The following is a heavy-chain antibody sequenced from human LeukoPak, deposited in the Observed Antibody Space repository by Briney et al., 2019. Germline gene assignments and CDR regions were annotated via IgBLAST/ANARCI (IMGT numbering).Heavy chain of an antibody. J-gene: IGHJ4*02. D-gene: IGHD3-22*01. CDR1: GFTFGEYT. CDR3: ARGRSDSGAYCYFGS. V-gene: IGHV3-30*03. Sequence: SGRSLRLSCAASGFTFGEYTMHWVRQAPSKGLEWVAVISHDGREIYYADSVKGRFTISRDDSMSTMYLQMNSLRAEDTALYYCARGRSDSGAYCYFGSWGQGTPVTVSS. CDR2: ISHDGREI.